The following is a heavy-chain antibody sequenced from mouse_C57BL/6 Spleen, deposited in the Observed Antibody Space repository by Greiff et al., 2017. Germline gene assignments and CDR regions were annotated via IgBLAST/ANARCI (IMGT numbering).Heavy chain of an antibody. CDR2: IDPETGGT. CDR1: GYTFTDYE. Sequence: QVQLQQSGAELVRPGASVTLSCKASGYTFTDYEMHWVKQTPVHGLEWIGAIDPETGGTAYNQKFKGKAILTADKSSSTAYMELRSLTSEDSAVYYCTREEGRDYVDDWGQGTTLTVSS. D-gene: IGHD3-3*01. J-gene: IGHJ2*01. V-gene: IGHV1-15*01. CDR3: TREEGRDYVDD.